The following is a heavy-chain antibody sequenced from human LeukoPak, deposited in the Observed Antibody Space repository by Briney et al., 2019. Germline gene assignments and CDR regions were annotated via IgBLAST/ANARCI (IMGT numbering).Heavy chain of an antibody. J-gene: IGHJ4*02. V-gene: IGHV3-48*02. CDR2: IDTSNTI. Sequence: SGGSLRLSCAASGCTFINYAMTWVRQAPGKGLEWVSYIDTSNTIYYADSVKGRFTISRDNAKNSLYLQMNSLRDEDTAVYYCARRVVGAMPFDYWGQGTLVTVSS. CDR3: ARRVVGAMPFDY. D-gene: IGHD1-26*01. CDR1: GCTFINYA.